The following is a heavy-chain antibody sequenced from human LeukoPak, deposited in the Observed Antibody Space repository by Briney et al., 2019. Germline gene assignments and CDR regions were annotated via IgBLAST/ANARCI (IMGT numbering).Heavy chain of an antibody. CDR1: GFTFSSYW. CDR3: ASSERGARGYYYDSSGYYYLDY. V-gene: IGHV3-74*01. Sequence: GGSLRLSCAGSGFTFSSYWMHWVRQAPGKGLVWVSRISTDASSTTYADSVKGRFTISRDNAKGTLYLQMNSLRAEDTAVYYCASSERGARGYYYDSSGYYYLDYWGQGTLVTVSS. J-gene: IGHJ4*02. CDR2: ISTDASST. D-gene: IGHD3-22*01.